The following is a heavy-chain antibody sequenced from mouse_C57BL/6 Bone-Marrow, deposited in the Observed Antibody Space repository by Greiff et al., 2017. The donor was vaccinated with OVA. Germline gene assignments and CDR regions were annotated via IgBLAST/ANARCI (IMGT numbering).Heavy chain of an antibody. Sequence: QVQLQQSGPELVKPGASVTISCKASGYAFSSSWMNWVPPRPGKGLEWIGRLYPGDGDTNYNGKFKGKATLTADKSSSTAYMQLSSRTSEDSAVYCGARRDYYGSSPYYVDYWGQGTTLTVSS. CDR1: GYAFSSSW. V-gene: IGHV1-82*01. CDR3: ARRDYYGSSPYYVDY. CDR2: LYPGDGDT. J-gene: IGHJ2*01. D-gene: IGHD1-1*01.